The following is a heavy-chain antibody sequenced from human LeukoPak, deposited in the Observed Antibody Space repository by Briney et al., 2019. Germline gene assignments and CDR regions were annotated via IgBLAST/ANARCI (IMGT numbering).Heavy chain of an antibody. CDR3: AKRSAESSGYFDY. D-gene: IGHD6-19*01. Sequence: GGSLRLSCAASGFTFDDYGLSWVRQAPGKGLEWVSTINWNGGSTGYADSVKGRFTISRDNSKNTLYLQMNSLRAEDTAVYYCAKRSAESSGYFDYWGQGTLVTVSS. CDR1: GFTFDDYG. V-gene: IGHV3-20*04. J-gene: IGHJ4*02. CDR2: INWNGGST.